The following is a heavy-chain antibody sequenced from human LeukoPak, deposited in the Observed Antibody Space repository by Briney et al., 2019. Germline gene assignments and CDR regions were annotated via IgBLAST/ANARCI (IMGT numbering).Heavy chain of an antibody. CDR3: ARRVLGYSYEFYLDY. CDR1: GYSFTNYW. CDR2: IYPGDSDT. D-gene: IGHD5-18*01. J-gene: IGHJ4*02. V-gene: IGHV5-51*01. Sequence: GESLKISCKGSGYSFTNYWIVWVRQMPGKGLEWMGFIYPGDSDTRYSPSFQGQVTISADKSISTAYLQLTSLKASDTAMYYCARRVLGYSYEFYLDYWGRGTLVTVSS.